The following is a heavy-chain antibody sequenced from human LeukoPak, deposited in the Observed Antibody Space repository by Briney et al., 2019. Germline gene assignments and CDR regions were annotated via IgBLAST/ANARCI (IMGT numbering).Heavy chain of an antibody. CDR2: ISAYNGNT. V-gene: IGHV1-18*01. J-gene: IGHJ6*03. CDR1: GYTFTSYG. CDR3: ARVGYCSSTSCPTSYYYYYYMDV. D-gene: IGHD2-2*01. Sequence: ASVKVSCKASGYTFTSYGISWVRQALGQGLEWMGWISAYNGNTNYAQKLQGRVTMTTDTSTSTAYMELRSLRSDDTAVYYCARVGYCSSTSCPTSYYYYYYMDVWGKGTSVTVSS.